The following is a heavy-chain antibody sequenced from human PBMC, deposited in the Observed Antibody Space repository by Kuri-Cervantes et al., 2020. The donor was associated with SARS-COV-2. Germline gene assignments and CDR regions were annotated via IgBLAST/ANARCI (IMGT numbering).Heavy chain of an antibody. V-gene: IGHV4-30-4*01. CDR1: GASLSSADFY. CDR3: VSTETGNTNWFDP. J-gene: IGHJ5*02. CDR2: IYFSGTT. D-gene: IGHD1-7*01. Sequence: CTVSGASLSSADFYWSWIRQPPGKGLEWIGYIYFSGTTYYNPSLQSRVTISVDTSKNQFSLKLTSVSVADTAVYYCVSTETGNTNWFDPWGQGTLVTVSS.